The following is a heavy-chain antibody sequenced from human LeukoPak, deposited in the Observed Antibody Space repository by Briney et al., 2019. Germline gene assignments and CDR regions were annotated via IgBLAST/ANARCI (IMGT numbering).Heavy chain of an antibody. V-gene: IGHV3-21*01. CDR2: ISSSSSYI. Sequence: PGGSLRLSCAASGFTFSSYSMNWVRQAPGKGLEWVSSISSSSSYIYYADSVKGRFTISRDNAKNSLYLQMNSLRAEDTAVYYCARDWGIVVVPAAMPFDYWGQGTLVTVSS. D-gene: IGHD2-2*01. CDR3: ARDWGIVVVPAAMPFDY. CDR1: GFTFSSYS. J-gene: IGHJ4*02.